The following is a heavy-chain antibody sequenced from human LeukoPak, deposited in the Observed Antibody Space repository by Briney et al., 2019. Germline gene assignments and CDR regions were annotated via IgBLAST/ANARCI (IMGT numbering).Heavy chain of an antibody. J-gene: IGHJ6*03. CDR1: GFTFSDYA. V-gene: IGHV3-23*01. D-gene: IGHD2-2*01. CDR3: ATEGVVPAAGGYYYYMDV. Sequence: GGSLRLSCAASGFTFSDYAMSWVRQAPGRGLEWVSSFSVSGGNTYYADSVKGRFTISRDNTKNTLYLQMNSLRAEDTAVYYCATEGVVPAAGGYYYYMDVWGKGTTVTVSS. CDR2: FSVSGGNT.